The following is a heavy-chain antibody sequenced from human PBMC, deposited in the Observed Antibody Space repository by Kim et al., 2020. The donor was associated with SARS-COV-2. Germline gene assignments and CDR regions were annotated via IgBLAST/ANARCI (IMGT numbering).Heavy chain of an antibody. J-gene: IGHJ5*02. Sequence: AQKFQGRVTITADKSTSTAYMELSSLRSEDTAVYYCARVIRVLRYSMFDPWGQGTLVTVSS. D-gene: IGHD3-9*01. CDR3: ARVIRVLRYSMFDP. V-gene: IGHV1-69*04.